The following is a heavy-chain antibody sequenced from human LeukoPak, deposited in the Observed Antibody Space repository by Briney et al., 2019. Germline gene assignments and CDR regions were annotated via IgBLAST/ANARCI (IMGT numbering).Heavy chain of an antibody. D-gene: IGHD1-26*01. Sequence: GASVKVSCKASGYTFTGYYMHWARQAPGQGLEWMGRINPNNGATNYAQKLQGRVTITGDTSISTAYMELSSLRSDDTAVYYCTRESGSYHGNDYWGQGTLVTVSS. CDR1: GYTFTGYY. J-gene: IGHJ4*02. V-gene: IGHV1-2*06. CDR3: TRESGSYHGNDY. CDR2: INPNNGAT.